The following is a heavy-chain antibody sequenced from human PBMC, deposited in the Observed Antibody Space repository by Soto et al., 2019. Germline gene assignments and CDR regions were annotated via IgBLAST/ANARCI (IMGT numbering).Heavy chain of an antibody. CDR3: AREVVAASYYYYYGMDV. CDR2: INPNSGGT. Sequence: GASVKVSCKASGYTFTGYYMHWVRQAPGQGLEWMGWINPNSGGTNYAQKFQGRVTMTRDTSISTAYMELSRLRSDDTAVYYCAREVVAASYYYYYGMDVWGQGTTVTVSS. D-gene: IGHD2-15*01. CDR1: GYTFTGYY. J-gene: IGHJ6*02. V-gene: IGHV1-2*02.